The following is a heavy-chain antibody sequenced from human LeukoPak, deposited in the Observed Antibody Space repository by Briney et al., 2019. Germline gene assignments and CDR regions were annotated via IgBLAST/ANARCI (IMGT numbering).Heavy chain of an antibody. V-gene: IGHV3-21*01. D-gene: IGHD6-19*01. Sequence: PGGSLRLSCAASGFTFSSYSMNWVRQAPGKGLEWVSSISSSSSYIYYADSVKGRFTISRDNAKNSLYLQMNSLRAEDTAVYYCARDSRVAVAGTHDYWGQGTLVTVSS. CDR3: ARDSRVAVAGTHDY. CDR2: ISSSSSYI. CDR1: GFTFSSYS. J-gene: IGHJ4*02.